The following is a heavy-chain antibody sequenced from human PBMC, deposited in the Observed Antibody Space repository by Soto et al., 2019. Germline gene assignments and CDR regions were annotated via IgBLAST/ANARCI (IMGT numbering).Heavy chain of an antibody. J-gene: IGHJ5*02. CDR3: ARDRGYCGGDCYMNWFDP. CDR1: GFTFSSYS. V-gene: IGHV3-21*01. D-gene: IGHD2-21*02. CDR2: TSSSSSYI. Sequence: GGSLRLSCAASGFTFSSYSMNWVRQAPGKGLEWVSSTSSSSSYIYYADSVKDRFTISRDNAKNSLYLQMNSLRAEDTAVYYCARDRGYCGGDCYMNWFDPWGQGTLVTVSS.